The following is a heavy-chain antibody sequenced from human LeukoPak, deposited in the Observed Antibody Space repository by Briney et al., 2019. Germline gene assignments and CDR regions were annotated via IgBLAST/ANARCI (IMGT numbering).Heavy chain of an antibody. CDR3: AKHLSSSWYGWFDP. V-gene: IGHV3-23*01. CDR2: ISGSGDSI. Sequence: GGSLRLSCVASGFTFSSYYMSWVRQAPGKGLEWVSAISGSGDSIYYTDSVKGRFTISRDNSKNTLYLQMNSLRAEDTAVYYCAKHLSSSWYGWFDPWGQGTLVTVSP. D-gene: IGHD6-13*01. CDR1: GFTFSSYY. J-gene: IGHJ5*02.